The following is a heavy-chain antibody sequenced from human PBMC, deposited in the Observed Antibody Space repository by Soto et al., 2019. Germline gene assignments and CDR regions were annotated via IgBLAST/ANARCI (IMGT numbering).Heavy chain of an antibody. CDR1: GFTFSTYA. V-gene: IGHV3-23*01. Sequence: PGGSLRLSCAASGFTFSTYAMNWVRQAPGKGLEWVSGISGSGDSTYYADSVKGRFTVSRDNSKNTLYLQMNSLRAEDTAVYYCARDPLWGTAMVLWYFDLWGRGTLVTVSS. CDR2: ISGSGDST. J-gene: IGHJ2*01. D-gene: IGHD5-18*01. CDR3: ARDPLWGTAMVLWYFDL.